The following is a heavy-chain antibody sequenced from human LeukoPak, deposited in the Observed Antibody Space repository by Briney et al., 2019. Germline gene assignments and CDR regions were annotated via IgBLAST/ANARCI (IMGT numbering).Heavy chain of an antibody. CDR2: ISRSGSNT. V-gene: IGHV3-48*03. D-gene: IGHD3-16*01. CDR1: GFTFSSYE. J-gene: IGHJ4*02. CDR3: ARGFGVAAGLFAY. Sequence: GGSLRLSCAASGFTFSSYEMNWVRQAPGKGLEWVSYISRSGSNTYYAGSVQGRFTISRDNAKNSLYLQMNSLRAEDTAVYYCARGFGVAAGLFAYWGQGTLVTVSS.